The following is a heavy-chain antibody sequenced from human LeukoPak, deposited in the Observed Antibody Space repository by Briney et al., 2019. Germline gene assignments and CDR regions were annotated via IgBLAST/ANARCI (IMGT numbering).Heavy chain of an antibody. CDR1: GFTFNNYI. V-gene: IGHV3-48*01. D-gene: IGHD3-16*02. Sequence: GGSLRLSCAASGFTFNNYIINWVRQAPGKGLEWVSYISSSSSTIYYADSVKGRFTISRDNAKNSLYLQVNSLRAEDTAVYYCARGSYYFDYWGQGTLVTVSS. CDR3: ARGSYYFDY. CDR2: ISSSSSTI. J-gene: IGHJ4*02.